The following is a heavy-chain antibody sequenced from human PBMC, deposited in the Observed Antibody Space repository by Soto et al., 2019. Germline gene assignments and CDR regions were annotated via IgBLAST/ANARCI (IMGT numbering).Heavy chain of an antibody. CDR2: MNPNSGNT. CDR1: GYTFTSYD. CDR3: ARDEVRGDYWDRDAFDI. Sequence: QVQLVQSGAEVKKPGASVKVSCKASGYTFTSYDINWVRQATGQGLEWMGWMNPNSGNTGYAQKFQGRVTMTRNTSISTAYMELSSLRSEDTAVYYCARDEVRGDYWDRDAFDIWGQGTMVTVSS. V-gene: IGHV1-8*01. J-gene: IGHJ3*02. D-gene: IGHD3-22*01.